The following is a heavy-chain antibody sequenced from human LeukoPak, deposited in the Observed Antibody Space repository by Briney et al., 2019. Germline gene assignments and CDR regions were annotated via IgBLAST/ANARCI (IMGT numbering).Heavy chain of an antibody. D-gene: IGHD1-1*01. CDR3: AKVPNWNDISRFDY. V-gene: IGHV3-23*01. CDR2: ITGSGATT. CDR1: GFSFSTYA. J-gene: IGHJ4*02. Sequence: GGSLRLSCAASGFSFSTYAMTWVRQAPGKGLEWVACITGSGATTWYAGSAKGRFTISRDNFDNTLYLQMNSLRAEDTAVYYCAKVPNWNDISRFDYWGQGTLVTVPS.